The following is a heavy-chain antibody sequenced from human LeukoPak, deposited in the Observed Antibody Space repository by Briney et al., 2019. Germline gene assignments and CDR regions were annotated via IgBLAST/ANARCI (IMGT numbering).Heavy chain of an antibody. CDR3: AKDHQVGYCSSTTCYTPFGY. V-gene: IGHV3-23*01. CDR2: ISGSGGST. CDR1: GFTFSSYA. J-gene: IGHJ4*02. D-gene: IGHD2-2*02. Sequence: PGGSLRLSCAASGFTFSSYAMSWVRQAPGKGLEWVSAISGSGGSTYYADSVKGRFTISRDNSKNTLYLQMNSLRAEDTAVYYCAKDHQVGYCSSTTCYTPFGYWGQGTLVTVSS.